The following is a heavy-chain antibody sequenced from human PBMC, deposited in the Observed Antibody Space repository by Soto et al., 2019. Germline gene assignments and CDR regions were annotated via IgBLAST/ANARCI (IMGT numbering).Heavy chain of an antibody. CDR3: AAGLVVGYCSGRSCRLDYNYGMDV. CDR1: GFTFTSSA. J-gene: IGHJ6*02. V-gene: IGHV1-58*01. D-gene: IGHD2-15*01. Sequence: SVKVSCKASGFTFTSSAVQWVRQARGQRLEWIGWIVVGSGNTNYAQKFQERVTITRDMSTSTAYMELSSLRSEATAVYYCAAGLVVGYCSGRSCRLDYNYGMDVWGHWTTVTVYS. CDR2: IVVGSGNT.